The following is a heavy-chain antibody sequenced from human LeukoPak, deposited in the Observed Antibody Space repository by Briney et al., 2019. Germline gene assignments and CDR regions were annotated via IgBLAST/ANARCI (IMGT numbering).Heavy chain of an antibody. CDR2: IRYDGSNK. D-gene: IGHD2-2*02. V-gene: IGHV3-30*02. CDR3: AEDGARRLGYCSSTSCYTKFDY. J-gene: IGHJ4*02. Sequence: GGSLRLSCAASGFTFSSYGMHWVRQAPGKGLEWVAFIRYDGSNKYYADSVKGRFTISRDNSKNTLYLQMNSLRAEDTAVYYCAEDGARRLGYCSSTSCYTKFDYWGQGTLVTVSS. CDR1: GFTFSSYG.